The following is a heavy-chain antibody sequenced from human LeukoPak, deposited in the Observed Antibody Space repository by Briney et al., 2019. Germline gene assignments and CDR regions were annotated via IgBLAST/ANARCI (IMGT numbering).Heavy chain of an antibody. Sequence: GGSLILSCAASGFPFSSYEMKWVRQAPGKGLEWVSYISSSGNTIYYADCVKGRFTISRDNAKNSMLLQMNSLNAEDTAVYYCTKDYGTGFYGMDDWGQGATVTVSS. CDR3: TKDYGTGFYGMDD. CDR1: GFPFSSYE. CDR2: ISSSGNTI. D-gene: IGHD3-10*01. J-gene: IGHJ6*01. V-gene: IGHV3-48*03.